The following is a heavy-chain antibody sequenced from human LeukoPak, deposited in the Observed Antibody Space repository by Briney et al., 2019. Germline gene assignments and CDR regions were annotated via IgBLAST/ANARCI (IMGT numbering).Heavy chain of an antibody. CDR1: GGSISSGSYY. D-gene: IGHD1-26*01. Sequence: PSQTLSLTCTVSGGSISSGSYYWSWIRQPAGKGLEWIGRIYTSGSTNYNPSLKSRVTISVDTSKNQFSLKLSSVTAADTAVYYCARHGVGAGSRRGLYAFDIWGLGTMVTVSS. J-gene: IGHJ3*02. CDR2: IYTSGST. CDR3: ARHGVGAGSRRGLYAFDI. V-gene: IGHV4-61*02.